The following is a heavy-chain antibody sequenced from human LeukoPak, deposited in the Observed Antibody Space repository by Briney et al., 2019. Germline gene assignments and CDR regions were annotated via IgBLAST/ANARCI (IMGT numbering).Heavy chain of an antibody. CDR3: ARSWNTDWYFDL. D-gene: IGHD1/OR15-1a*01. Sequence: PSETLSLTCTVSGDSISNYYWNWIRQPPGKGVEWIGNIYHSGSTNYNPSLKSRVTISVDTSKNRFSLKLTSVTAADTAAYYCARSWNTDWYFDLWGRGTLVTVSS. V-gene: IGHV4-59*01. CDR1: GDSISNYY. CDR2: IYHSGST. J-gene: IGHJ2*01.